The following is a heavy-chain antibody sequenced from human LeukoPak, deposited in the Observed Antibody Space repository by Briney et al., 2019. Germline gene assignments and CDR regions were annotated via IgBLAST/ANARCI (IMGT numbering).Heavy chain of an antibody. J-gene: IGHJ6*03. D-gene: IGHD2-21*02. CDR3: AKIPYGDYVLDYYYYMDV. CDR2: ISSSSSPI. V-gene: IGHV3-48*01. Sequence: GGSLRLSCVVSGLTFSSYSMNWVRQAPGKGLEWVSYISSSSSPIYYSDSVKGRFTISRDNSKNTLYLQMNSLRAEDTAVYYCAKIPYGDYVLDYYYYMDVWGKGTTVTISS. CDR1: GLTFSSYS.